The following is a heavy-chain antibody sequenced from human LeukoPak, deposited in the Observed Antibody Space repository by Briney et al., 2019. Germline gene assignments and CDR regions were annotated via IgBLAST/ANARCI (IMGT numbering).Heavy chain of an antibody. J-gene: IGHJ4*02. CDR1: GFTFSSYG. D-gene: IGHD3-22*01. V-gene: IGHV3-23*01. Sequence: GGTLRLSCAASGFTFSSYGMSWVRRAPGKGLEWVSAISGSGGSTYYADSVKGRFTISRDNSKNTLYLQMNSLRAEDTAVYYCARPYYYDSSGYPYYFDYWGQGTLVTVSS. CDR3: ARPYYYDSSGYPYYFDY. CDR2: ISGSGGST.